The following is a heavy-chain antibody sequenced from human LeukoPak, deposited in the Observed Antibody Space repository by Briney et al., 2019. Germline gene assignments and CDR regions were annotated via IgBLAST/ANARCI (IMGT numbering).Heavy chain of an antibody. V-gene: IGHV3-23*01. CDR1: GFTFSSYG. Sequence: GGSLRLSCAASGFTFSSYGTSWVRQAPGKGLEWVSAISGSGGSTYYADSVKGRFTISRDNAKNTLYLQMNSLRAEDTAVYYCAKAPTGTTVGKWFDPWGQGTLVTVSS. CDR2: ISGSGGST. D-gene: IGHD1-1*01. J-gene: IGHJ5*02. CDR3: AKAPTGTTVGKWFDP.